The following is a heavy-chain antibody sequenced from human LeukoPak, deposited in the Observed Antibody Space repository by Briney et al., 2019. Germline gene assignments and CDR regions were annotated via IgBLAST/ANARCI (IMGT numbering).Heavy chain of an antibody. J-gene: IGHJ4*02. V-gene: IGHV3-30-3*01. D-gene: IGHD3-22*01. CDR1: GFTFSSYA. Sequence: GGSLRLSCAASGFTFSSYAMHWVRQAPGKGLEWVAVISYDGSNKYYADSVKGRFTISRDNSKNTLYLQMNSLRAEDTAVYYCARDLAPPRNYYDSSGYYDDYWGQGTLVTVSS. CDR3: ARDLAPPRNYYDSSGYYDDY. CDR2: ISYDGSNK.